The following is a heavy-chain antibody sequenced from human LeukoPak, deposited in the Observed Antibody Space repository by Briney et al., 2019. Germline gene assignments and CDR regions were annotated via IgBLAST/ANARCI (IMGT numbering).Heavy chain of an antibody. CDR2: ISYDGSNK. D-gene: IGHD6-19*01. V-gene: IGHV3-30-3*01. Sequence: PGGSLRLSCAASGFTFSSYAMPWVRQVPGKGLEWVAVISYDGSNKYYADSVKGRFTISRDNSKNTLYLQMNSLRAEDTAVYYCARLNSGSGRYYYYGMDVWGQGTTVTVSS. CDR3: ARLNSGSGRYYYYGMDV. CDR1: GFTFSSYA. J-gene: IGHJ6*02.